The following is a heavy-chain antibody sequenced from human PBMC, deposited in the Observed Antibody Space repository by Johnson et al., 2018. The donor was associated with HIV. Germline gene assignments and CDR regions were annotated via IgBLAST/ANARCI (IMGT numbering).Heavy chain of an antibody. CDR1: GFTFSSYG. Sequence: VQLVESGGGLVQPGRSLRLSCAASGFTFSSYGMHWVRQAPGKGLEWVAFIRYDGSNKYYADSVKGRFTISRDNSKNTLYLQMNSLRAEDTAVYYCAKEGNYHTTSDAFDIWGQGTMVTVSS. CDR2: IRYDGSNK. V-gene: IGHV3-30*02. J-gene: IGHJ3*02. CDR3: AKEGNYHTTSDAFDI. D-gene: IGHD4-11*01.